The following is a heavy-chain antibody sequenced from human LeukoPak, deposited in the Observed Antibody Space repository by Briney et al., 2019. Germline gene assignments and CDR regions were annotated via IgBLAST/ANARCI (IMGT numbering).Heavy chain of an antibody. J-gene: IGHJ5*02. CDR2: IWYDGSNK. D-gene: IGHD6-13*01. Sequence: GRSLRLSCAASGFTFSSYGMHWVRQAPGKRLEWVAVIWYDGSNKYYADSVKGRFTISRDNSKNTLYLQMNSLRAEDTAVYYCARERASSWYAGNWFDPWGQGTLVTVSS. V-gene: IGHV3-33*01. CDR3: ARERASSWYAGNWFDP. CDR1: GFTFSSYG.